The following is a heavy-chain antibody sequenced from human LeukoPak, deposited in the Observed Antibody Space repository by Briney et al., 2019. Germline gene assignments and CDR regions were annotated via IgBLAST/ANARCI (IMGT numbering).Heavy chain of an antibody. CDR2: IYFNGST. D-gene: IGHD4-17*01. CDR3: ARDRRGRDYGDWGYFDY. Sequence: PSETLSLTCTVSGGSISTTSYYWGWIRQSPGKGLQWIGSIYFNGSTYYNPSLKSRVIISVDTSKNQFSLKLSSVTAADTAVYYCARDRRGRDYGDWGYFDYWGQGTLVTVSS. J-gene: IGHJ4*02. V-gene: IGHV4-39*02. CDR1: GGSISTTSYY.